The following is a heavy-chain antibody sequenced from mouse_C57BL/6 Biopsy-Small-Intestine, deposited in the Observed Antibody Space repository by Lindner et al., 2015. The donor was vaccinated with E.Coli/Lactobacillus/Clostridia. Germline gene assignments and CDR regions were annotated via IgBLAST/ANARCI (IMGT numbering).Heavy chain of an antibody. Sequence: SVKVSCKVSGYTLNELSMHWVRQAPGKGLQWMGGFDPQDGKTIYAQEFQGRITMTEDTSTDTASMELNSLTSEDTAVYYCAAVLSYYYYMDFWGKGTSVTVSA. CDR1: GYTLNELS. CDR2: FDPQDGKT. J-gene: IGHJ1*03. CDR3: AAVLSYYYYMDF. D-gene: IGHD2-10*01. V-gene: IGHV1-36*01.